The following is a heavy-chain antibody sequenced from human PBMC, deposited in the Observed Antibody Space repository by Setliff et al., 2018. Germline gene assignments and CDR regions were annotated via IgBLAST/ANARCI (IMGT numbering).Heavy chain of an antibody. V-gene: IGHV5-51*01. Sequence: PGESLKISCKGSGYSFSNFWIGWVRQMPGKGLEWMGIIYPGDSHTRYSPSFQGQVTMSADKSINTAYLQWSNLKASDTAIYYCARERPPDTYCGVDCYPGAFDIWGQGTMVTVSS. CDR3: ARERPPDTYCGVDCYPGAFDI. J-gene: IGHJ3*02. CDR1: GYSFSNFW. CDR2: IYPGDSHT. D-gene: IGHD2-21*02.